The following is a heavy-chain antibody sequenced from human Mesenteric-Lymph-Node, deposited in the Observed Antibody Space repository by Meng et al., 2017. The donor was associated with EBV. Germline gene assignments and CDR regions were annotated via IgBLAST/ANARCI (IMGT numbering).Heavy chain of an antibody. CDR3: TRGGGLNSGGTRFDY. Sequence: QVQLPLSGPGLVKPSPTLSLTGARSGDSVSSNSAAWNWIRQSPSSGLEWLGRTYYKSKWYNDYAVSVKSRITINPDTSKNQFSLHLNSVTPEDTAVYYCTRGGGLNSGGTRFDYWGQGTLVTVSS. CDR2: TYYKSKWYN. V-gene: IGHV6-1*01. D-gene: IGHD2-15*01. CDR1: GDSVSSNSAA. J-gene: IGHJ4*02.